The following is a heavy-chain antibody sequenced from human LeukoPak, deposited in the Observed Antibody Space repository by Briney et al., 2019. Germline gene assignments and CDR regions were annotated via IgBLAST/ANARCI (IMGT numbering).Heavy chain of an antibody. Sequence: SETLSLTCTVSGGSISSYYWSWIRQPPGKGLEWIGYIYYGGSTNYNPSLKSRVTISVDTSKNQFSLKLSSVTAADTAVYYCARSRYSSPPDYWGQGTLVTVSS. CDR1: GGSISSYY. J-gene: IGHJ4*02. CDR3: ARSRYSSPPDY. D-gene: IGHD6-13*01. CDR2: IYYGGST. V-gene: IGHV4-59*12.